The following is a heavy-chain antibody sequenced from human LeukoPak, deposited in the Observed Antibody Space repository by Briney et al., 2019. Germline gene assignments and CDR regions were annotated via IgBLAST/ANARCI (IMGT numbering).Heavy chain of an antibody. Sequence: GASVKVSCKASGYTFTSYDISWVRQAPGQGLEWMGWISAYNGNTSYAQKLQGRVTMTTDTSTSTAYMELSSLRSEDTAVYYCASSIGVNYCSSTSCPRAEYFQHWGQGTLVTVSS. V-gene: IGHV1-18*01. CDR2: ISAYNGNT. J-gene: IGHJ1*01. D-gene: IGHD2-2*01. CDR3: ASSIGVNYCSSTSCPRAEYFQH. CDR1: GYTFTSYD.